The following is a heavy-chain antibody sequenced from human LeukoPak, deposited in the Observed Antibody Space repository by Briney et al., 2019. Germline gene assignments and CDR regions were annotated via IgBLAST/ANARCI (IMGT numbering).Heavy chain of an antibody. CDR2: ISYDGSNK. Sequence: PGGSLRLSCAASGFTFSSYAMHWVRQAPGKGLEWVAVISYDGSNKYYASSVRGRFTLSRDNSKKTVYLQMNSLTAEDTAIYYCTRDDPYGASEYWGQGTLVTVSS. CDR1: GFTFSSYA. V-gene: IGHV3-30-3*01. J-gene: IGHJ4*02. D-gene: IGHD4/OR15-4a*01. CDR3: TRDDPYGASEY.